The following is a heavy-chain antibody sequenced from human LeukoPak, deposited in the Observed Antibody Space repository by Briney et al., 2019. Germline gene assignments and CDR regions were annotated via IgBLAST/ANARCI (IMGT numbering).Heavy chain of an antibody. J-gene: IGHJ4*02. CDR2: INHNGNVN. V-gene: IGHV3-7*03. Sequence: GGSLRLSCAASGFTFSSYWMNWARQAPGKGLEWVASINHNGNVNYYVDSVKGRFTISRDNAKSSLYLQMSNLRAEDTAVYYCARDAGLYYFDYWGQGTLVTVSS. D-gene: IGHD6-25*01. CDR3: ARDAGLYYFDY. CDR1: GFTFSSYW.